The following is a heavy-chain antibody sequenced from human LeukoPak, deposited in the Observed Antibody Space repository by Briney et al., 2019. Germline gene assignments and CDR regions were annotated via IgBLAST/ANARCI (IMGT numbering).Heavy chain of an antibody. CDR2: INVNNGNT. CDR3: ARRFYWFDP. Sequence: GASVKVSCKASNYTFTSYGISWVRQAPGQGLEWMGWINVNNGNTKYAQQFQGRVTMTTDISTTTAYLELRSLTSNDTAIYYCARRFYWFDPGGQGTLVTVSS. J-gene: IGHJ5*02. V-gene: IGHV1-18*01. D-gene: IGHD5-24*01. CDR1: NYTFTSYG.